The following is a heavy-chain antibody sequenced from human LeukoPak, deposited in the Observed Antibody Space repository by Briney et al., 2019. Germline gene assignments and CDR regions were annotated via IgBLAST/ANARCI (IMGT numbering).Heavy chain of an antibody. V-gene: IGHV1-46*01. D-gene: IGHD6-19*01. CDR2: INPSGGST. CDR1: GYTFSSYD. Sequence: ASVKVSCKASGYTFSSYDINWVRQAPGQGLEWMGIINPSGGSTNYAQKFQGRVTMTRDTSTSTVYMELSSLRSEDTAVYYCARDFREVSSGWSGNLDYWGQGTLVTVSS. J-gene: IGHJ4*02. CDR3: ARDFREVSSGWSGNLDY.